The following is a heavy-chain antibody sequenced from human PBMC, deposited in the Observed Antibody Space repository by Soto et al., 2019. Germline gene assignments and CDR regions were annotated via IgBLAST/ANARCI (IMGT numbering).Heavy chain of an antibody. CDR2: ITRTDST. V-gene: IGHV3-23*01. Sequence: PGGSLRLSCTASGFTFSNYAMSWVRQAPGKGLEWVSAITRTDSTYYADSVKGRFTISRDNSKNTLYLQMNSLRAEDTAVYYCAKDLTTVTWISNYYYYGMDVWGQGTTVTVS. J-gene: IGHJ6*02. CDR1: GFTFSNYA. CDR3: AKDLTTVTWISNYYYYGMDV. D-gene: IGHD4-17*01.